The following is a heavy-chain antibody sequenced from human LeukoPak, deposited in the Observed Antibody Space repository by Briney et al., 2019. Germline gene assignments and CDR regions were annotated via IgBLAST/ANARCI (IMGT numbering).Heavy chain of an antibody. V-gene: IGHV3-21*01. Sequence: GGSLRLSCAAPGFTFPAYSMNWVRQAPGKGLEWVSSISSSSNYIHYADSVKGRFIVSRDNPNKSLHLQMNSLRAEDTAVYYCARDRIAAVGPEYFRHWGQSTLVIVSS. CDR2: ISSSSNYI. CDR3: ARDRIAAVGPEYFRH. J-gene: IGHJ1*01. CDR1: GFTFPAYS. D-gene: IGHD6-25*01.